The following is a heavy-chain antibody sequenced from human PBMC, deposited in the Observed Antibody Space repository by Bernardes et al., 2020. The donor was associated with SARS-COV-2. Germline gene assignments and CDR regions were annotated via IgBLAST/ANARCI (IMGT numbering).Heavy chain of an antibody. V-gene: IGHV4-59*01. CDR2: IYYSGST. D-gene: IGHD6-19*01. CDR1: GGSISSYY. CDR3: ARDRIAVAGARFGWYFDL. J-gene: IGHJ2*01. Sequence: SATLSLTCTVSGGSISSYYWSWIRQPPGKGLEWIGYIYYSGSTNYNPSLKSRVTISVDTSKNQFSLKLSSVTAADTAVYYCARDRIAVAGARFGWYFDLWGRGTLVTVSS.